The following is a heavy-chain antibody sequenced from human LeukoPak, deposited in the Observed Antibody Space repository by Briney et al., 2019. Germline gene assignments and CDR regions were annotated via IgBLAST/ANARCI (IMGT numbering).Heavy chain of an antibody. Sequence: GGSLRLSCAASGFSFSSYSMNWVRQAPGKGLEWVSSISSSSSYIYYADSVKGRFTISRDNAKNSLYLQMNSLGAEDTAVYYCTNGGHSSGWYAFDYWGQGTLVTVSS. CDR1: GFSFSSYS. CDR2: ISSSSSYI. J-gene: IGHJ4*02. V-gene: IGHV3-21*01. D-gene: IGHD6-19*01. CDR3: TNGGHSSGWYAFDY.